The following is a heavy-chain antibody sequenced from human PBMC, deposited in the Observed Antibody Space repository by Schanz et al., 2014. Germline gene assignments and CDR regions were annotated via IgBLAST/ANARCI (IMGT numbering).Heavy chain of an antibody. CDR1: GYIFINSG. D-gene: IGHD3-3*01. V-gene: IGHV1-18*01. J-gene: IGHJ4*02. CDR3: ARDRRFFDRDDLYYFDS. Sequence: QVQLVQSGPEVKKPGATVKVSCEASGYIFINSGISWVRQAPGQGLEWMGWISVYNHNKEYDQKFQGRVTMTTDTSTSTAYMALTDLRSDDTAVYYCARDRRFFDRDDLYYFDSWGQGTLVTVSS. CDR2: ISVYNHNK.